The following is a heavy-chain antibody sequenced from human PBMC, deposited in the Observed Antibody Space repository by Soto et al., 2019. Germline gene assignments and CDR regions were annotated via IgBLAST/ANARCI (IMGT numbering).Heavy chain of an antibody. CDR3: VRLTDSSGTEYYFDY. D-gene: IGHD3-22*01. Sequence: GGSLRLSCAASGFTFSSYAMSWVRQAPGKGLEWVSAISGSGGSTYYADSVKGRFTISRDNSKNTLYLQMNSLRAEDTAVYYCVRLTDSSGTEYYFDYWGQGTLVTVSS. J-gene: IGHJ4*02. CDR2: ISGSGGST. V-gene: IGHV3-23*01. CDR1: GFTFSSYA.